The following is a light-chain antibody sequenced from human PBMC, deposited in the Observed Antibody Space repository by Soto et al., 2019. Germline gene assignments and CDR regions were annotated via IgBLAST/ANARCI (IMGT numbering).Light chain of an antibody. CDR2: AAS. V-gene: IGKV1-17*01. J-gene: IGKJ1*01. CDR3: LQHNRYPWT. Sequence: MQMTQAPACLAASVVGGVTISFRARQGIRDDLCWYQQKPGTAPQRLIFAASTLQYRVPSRFSGSGSGTEFTLTISSLQPEDFATYYCLQHNRYPWTFGQGTKV. CDR1: QGIRDD.